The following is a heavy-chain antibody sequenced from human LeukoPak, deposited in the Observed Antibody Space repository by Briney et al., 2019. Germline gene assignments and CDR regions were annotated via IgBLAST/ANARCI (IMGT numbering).Heavy chain of an antibody. V-gene: IGHV3-30*02. J-gene: IGHJ4*02. CDR3: AKDHPYYFDY. CDR1: GFTFSSYG. CDR2: IRYDGSNK. Sequence: PGGSLRLSCAASGFTFSSYGMHWVRQAPGKGLEWVAFIRYDGSNKYYADSVKGRFTIYRDNSKNTLYLQMNSLRAEDTAVYYCAKDHPYYFDYWGQGTLVTVSS.